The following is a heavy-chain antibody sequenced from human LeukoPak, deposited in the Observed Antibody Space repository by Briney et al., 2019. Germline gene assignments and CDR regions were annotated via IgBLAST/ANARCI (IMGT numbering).Heavy chain of an antibody. CDR3: AGGGSVWGVIRLGGLDY. CDR2: IYYSGST. CDR1: GGSISSYY. D-gene: IGHD3-10*01. J-gene: IGHJ4*02. Sequence: PSETLSLTCTVSGGSISSYYWSWIRQPPGKGLEWIGYIYYSGSTNYNPSLKSRVTISVDTSKNQFSLKLSSVTAADTAVYYCAGGGSVWGVIRLGGLDYWGQGTLVTVSS. V-gene: IGHV4-59*01.